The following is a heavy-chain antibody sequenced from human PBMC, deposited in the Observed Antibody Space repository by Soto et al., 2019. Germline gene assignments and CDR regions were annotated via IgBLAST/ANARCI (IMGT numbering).Heavy chain of an antibody. D-gene: IGHD6-13*01. CDR2: ISGSGDST. J-gene: IGHJ4*02. V-gene: IGHV3-23*01. CDR1: GFPFSSYA. Sequence: PGGSLRLSCAASGFPFSSYAMSWVRQAPGKGLEWVSVISGSGDSTYYADSVKGRFTISRDNSKNTQYLQMNSLRAEDTAVYYYAKRAAGTSFDYWGQGTLVTVSS. CDR3: AKRAAGTSFDY.